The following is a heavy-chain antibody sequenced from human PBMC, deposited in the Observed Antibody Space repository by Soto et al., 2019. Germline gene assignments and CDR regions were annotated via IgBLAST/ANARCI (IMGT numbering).Heavy chain of an antibody. CDR2: IIPIFGTA. Sequence: SVKVSCKVSGGTFSSYAISWVRQAPGQGLEWMGGIIPIFGTANYAQKFQGRVTITADKSTSTAYMELSSLRSEDTAVYYCARDSGSSSWYYYYGMDVWGQGTTVTVSS. D-gene: IGHD6-13*01. CDR3: ARDSGSSSWYYYYGMDV. V-gene: IGHV1-69*06. CDR1: GGTFSSYA. J-gene: IGHJ6*02.